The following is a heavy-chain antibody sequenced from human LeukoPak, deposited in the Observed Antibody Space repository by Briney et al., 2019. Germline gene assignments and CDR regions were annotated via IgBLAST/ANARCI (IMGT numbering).Heavy chain of an antibody. CDR2: IFYSGST. Sequence: SETLSLTCTVSGGSISSYWWSWIRQPPGKGLEYIGYIFYSGSTNYNPSLKSRVTISVDTSKNQFSLKLSSVTAADTAVYYCAREILSSWYGYFDYWGQGTLVTVSS. V-gene: IGHV4-59*12. CDR3: AREILSSWYGYFDY. D-gene: IGHD6-13*01. J-gene: IGHJ4*02. CDR1: GGSISSYW.